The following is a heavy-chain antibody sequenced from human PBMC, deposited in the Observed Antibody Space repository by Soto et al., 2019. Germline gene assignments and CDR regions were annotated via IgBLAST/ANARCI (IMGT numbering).Heavy chain of an antibody. CDR2: IKSKTDGGTT. CDR3: ISDRLVGSGPLQTSYAFDI. Sequence: GGSLRLSCAASGFTFSNAWMNWVRQAPGKGLEWVGRIKSKTDGGTTDYAAPGKGRFTISRDDTKNTLYLHMNSLKTEGTALFFFISDRLVGSGPLQTSYAFDIWGQETMVTV. V-gene: IGHV3-15*07. D-gene: IGHD3-10*01. CDR1: GFTFSNAW. J-gene: IGHJ3*02.